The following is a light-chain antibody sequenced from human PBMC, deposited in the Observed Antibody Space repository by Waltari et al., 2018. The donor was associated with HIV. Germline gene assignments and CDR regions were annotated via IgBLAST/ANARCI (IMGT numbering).Light chain of an antibody. CDR2: CAS. CDR1: QSLYNSNNKNS. CDR3: QQHDVSPYT. V-gene: IGKV4-1*01. J-gene: IGKJ2*01. Sequence: DIVMTQSPDSLDVSLGERATINCRSSQSLYNSNNKNSLAWYQQKPGQPPKLLIYCASTRNSWVPDRFTGSGSGTDFTLSISSLQAEDVAVYYCQQHDVSPYTFGQGTKV.